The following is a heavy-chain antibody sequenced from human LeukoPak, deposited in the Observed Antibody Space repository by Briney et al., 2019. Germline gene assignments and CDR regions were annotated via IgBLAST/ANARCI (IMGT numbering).Heavy chain of an antibody. Sequence: GGSLRLSCAASGFTFSDHYMDWVRQAPGKGLEWVGRSRNKANSYTTDYAASVKGRFSISRDDSKNSLYLQMNSLKIEDTAVYYCARAYTSGWFSPGYWGQGILVTVSS. CDR3: ARAYTSGWFSPGY. V-gene: IGHV3-72*01. CDR1: GFTFSDHY. CDR2: SRNKANSYTT. D-gene: IGHD6-19*01. J-gene: IGHJ4*02.